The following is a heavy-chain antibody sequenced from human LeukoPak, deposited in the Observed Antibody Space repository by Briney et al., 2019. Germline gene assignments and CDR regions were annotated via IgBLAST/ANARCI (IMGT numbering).Heavy chain of an antibody. CDR3: ARDLDPALDI. J-gene: IGHJ3*02. CDR2: IYTSGST. V-gene: IGHV4-4*07. CDR1: GGSFSGYY. Sequence: SETLSLTCAVYGGSFSGYYWSWIRQPPGKGLEWIGRIYTSGSTNYNPSLKSRVTMSVDTSKNQFSLKLSSVTAADTAVYYCARDLDPALDIWGQGTMVTVSS.